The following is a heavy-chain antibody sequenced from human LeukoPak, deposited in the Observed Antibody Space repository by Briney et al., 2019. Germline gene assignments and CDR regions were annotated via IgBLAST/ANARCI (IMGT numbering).Heavy chain of an antibody. CDR1: GYTFTSYD. J-gene: IGHJ4*02. CDR2: MNPNSGNT. CDR3: ARGVTIFGVVIEDY. D-gene: IGHD3-3*01. Sequence: GASVKDSCKASGYTFTSYDINWVRQATGQGLEWMGWMNPNSGNTGYAQKFQGRVTITRNTSISTAYMELSSLRSEDTAVYYCARGVTIFGVVIEDYWGQGTLVTVSS. V-gene: IGHV1-8*03.